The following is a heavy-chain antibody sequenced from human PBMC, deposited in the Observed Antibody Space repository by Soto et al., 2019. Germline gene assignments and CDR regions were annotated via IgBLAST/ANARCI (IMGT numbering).Heavy chain of an antibody. V-gene: IGHV1-8*01. J-gene: IGHJ6*03. CDR3: ARVGGRCSGGSCYFYYYYMDV. CDR2: MNTNSGNT. D-gene: IGHD2-15*01. CDR1: GYTFTSYD. Sequence: QVQLVQSGAEVKKPGASVKVSCKASGYTFTSYDINWVRQATGQVLEWLGGMNTNSGNTGYAQKFQGRVTMPKTTSRRKAYMELSSIRSEDTAVYYCARVGGRCSGGSCYFYYYYMDVWGKGTTVTVSS.